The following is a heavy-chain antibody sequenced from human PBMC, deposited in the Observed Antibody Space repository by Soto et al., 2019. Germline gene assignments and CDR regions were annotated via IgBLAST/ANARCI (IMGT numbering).Heavy chain of an antibody. J-gene: IGHJ6*02. D-gene: IGHD6-6*01. CDR1: GFTFSSYG. Sequence: QVQLVESGGGVVQPGRSLRLSCAASGFTFSSYGMHWVRQAPGKGLEWVAVIWYDGSNKYYADSVKGRFTISRDNSKNTLYLQMNSLRAEDTAVYYCARDGAHGAARPYYYYGMDVWGQGTTVTVSS. CDR3: ARDGAHGAARPYYYYGMDV. CDR2: IWYDGSNK. V-gene: IGHV3-33*01.